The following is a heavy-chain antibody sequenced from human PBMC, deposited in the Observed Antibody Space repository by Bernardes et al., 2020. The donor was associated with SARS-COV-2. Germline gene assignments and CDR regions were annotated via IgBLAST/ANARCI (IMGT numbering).Heavy chain of an antibody. J-gene: IGHJ4*02. CDR1: GGSISSSSYY. V-gene: IGHV4-39*01. D-gene: IGHD6-13*01. CDR2: IYYSGST. CDR3: ARRVHSSSWAASYFDY. Sequence: SETLSLTCTVSGGSISSSSYYWGWIRQPPGKGLEWIGSIYYSGSTYYNPSLKSRVTISVDTSKNQFSLKLSSVTAADTAVYYCARRVHSSSWAASYFDYWGQGTLVTVSS.